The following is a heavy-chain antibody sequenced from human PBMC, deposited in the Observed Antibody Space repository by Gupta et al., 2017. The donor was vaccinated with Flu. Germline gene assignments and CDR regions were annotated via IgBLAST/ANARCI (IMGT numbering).Heavy chain of an antibody. J-gene: IGHJ4*02. CDR3: ARDLNWAFIW. CDR2: IGSGSNT. Sequence: EVQPAESGGGLVQPAGPSFLICLLSGFTFSDSHMNWIRQAPGKGLEWSAYIGSGSNTDYADSVRGRFTISRDNARDSLFLQMNSLRDEDTARYYGARDLNWAFIWWGKGAHVTVSS. D-gene: IGHD3-16*01. CDR1: GFTFSDSH. V-gene: IGHV3-48*02.